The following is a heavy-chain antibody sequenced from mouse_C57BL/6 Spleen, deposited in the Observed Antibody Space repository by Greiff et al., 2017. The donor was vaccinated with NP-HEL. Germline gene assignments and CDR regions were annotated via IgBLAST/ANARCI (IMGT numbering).Heavy chain of an antibody. CDR3: AYYGSSYGDYAMDY. Sequence: VQLQQSGPELVKPGASVKISCKASGYAFSSSWMNWVKQRPGKGLEWIGRIYPGDGDTNYNGKFKGEATLTADKSSSTAYMQLSSLTSEDSAVYFCAYYGSSYGDYAMDYWGQGTSVTVSS. CDR2: IYPGDGDT. CDR1: GYAFSSSW. D-gene: IGHD1-1*01. J-gene: IGHJ4*01. V-gene: IGHV1-82*01.